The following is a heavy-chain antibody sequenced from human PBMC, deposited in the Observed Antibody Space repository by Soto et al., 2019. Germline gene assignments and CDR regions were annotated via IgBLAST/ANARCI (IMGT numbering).Heavy chain of an antibody. J-gene: IGHJ4*02. Sequence: EVQLVESGGGLVQPGRSLRLSCAASGFRFDDYGMHWIRQAPGKGLEWVSGISWNSGSIGYADSVKGRFTISRDNAKNALYLHMHRLRAEDTALYYCVKDYLRPGYSSWWYGYWGQGSLVTVSS. V-gene: IGHV3-9*01. CDR1: GFRFDDYG. D-gene: IGHD6-19*01. CDR3: VKDYLRPGYSSWWYGY. CDR2: ISWNSGSI.